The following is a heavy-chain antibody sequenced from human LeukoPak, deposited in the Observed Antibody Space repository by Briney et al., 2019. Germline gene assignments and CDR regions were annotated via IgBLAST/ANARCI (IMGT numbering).Heavy chain of an antibody. CDR3: ARAAEGSTRLYYYYYMDV. CDR2: IYHSGST. D-gene: IGHD2-2*01. V-gene: IGHV4-38-2*02. Sequence: PSETLSLTCTVSGYSISSGYYWGWIRQPPGKGLEWSGSIYHSGSTYYNPSLKSRVTISVDTSKNQFSLKLSSVTAADTAVYYCARAAEGSTRLYYYYYMDVWGKGTTVTVSS. J-gene: IGHJ6*03. CDR1: GYSISSGYY.